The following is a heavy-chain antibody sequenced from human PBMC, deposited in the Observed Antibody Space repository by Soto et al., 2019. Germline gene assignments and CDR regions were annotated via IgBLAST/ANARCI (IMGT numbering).Heavy chain of an antibody. Sequence: QAQLVQSGAEVKKPGASVNVSCKASGYDYVTYAITWVRQRPGQGLEWMGWISTLNGNTNYAQNFQGRVTMTTDTSTRICHLELRSLRSDDTAVYYCARRVQVWLPDYYGMDVWGQGTTVTVSS. CDR3: ARRVQVWLPDYYGMDV. J-gene: IGHJ6*02. D-gene: IGHD5-18*01. CDR1: GYDYVTYA. CDR2: ISTLNGNT. V-gene: IGHV1-18*01.